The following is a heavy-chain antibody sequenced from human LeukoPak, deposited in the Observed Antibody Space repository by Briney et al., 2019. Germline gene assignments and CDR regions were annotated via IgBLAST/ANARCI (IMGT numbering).Heavy chain of an antibody. J-gene: IGHJ5*02. D-gene: IGHD6-13*01. CDR1: GYTFTGYY. CDR3: ARVAAAGTWWFDP. CDR2: INPNSGGT. V-gene: IGHV1-2*02. Sequence: ASVKVSCKASGYTFTGYYMHWVRQAPGQGLEWMGWINPNSGGTNYAQKFQGRVTMTRDTSLSTAYMELSRLRSDDTAVYYCARVAAAGTWWFDPWGQGTLVTVSS.